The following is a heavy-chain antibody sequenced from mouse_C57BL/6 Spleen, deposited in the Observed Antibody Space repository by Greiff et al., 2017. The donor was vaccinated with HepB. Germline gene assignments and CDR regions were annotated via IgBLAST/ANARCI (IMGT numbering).Heavy chain of an antibody. CDR2: IYPGDGDT. Sequence: ESGAELVKPGASVKISCKASGYAFSSYWMNWVKQRPGKGLEWIGQIYPGDGDTNYNGKFKGKATLTADKSSSTAYMQLSSLTSEDSAVYFCARYWDDYAMDYWGQGTSVTVSS. CDR1: GYAFSSYW. J-gene: IGHJ4*01. CDR3: ARYWDDYAMDY. D-gene: IGHD4-1*01. V-gene: IGHV1-80*01.